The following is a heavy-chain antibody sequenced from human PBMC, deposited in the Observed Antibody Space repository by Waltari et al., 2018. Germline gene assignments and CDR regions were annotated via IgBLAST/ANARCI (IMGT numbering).Heavy chain of an antibody. CDR3: AREVDYIWGSYRKGGWFDP. J-gene: IGHJ5*02. Sequence: QVQLQQWDAGLLKPSETLSLTCAVYGGSFSGYHWSWIRQPPGKGLEWIGEINHSGSTNYNPSLKSRVTISVDTSKNQFSLKLSSVTAADTAVYYCAREVDYIWGSYRKGGWFDPWGQGTLVTVSS. CDR1: GGSFSGYH. D-gene: IGHD3-16*02. CDR2: INHSGST. V-gene: IGHV4-34*01.